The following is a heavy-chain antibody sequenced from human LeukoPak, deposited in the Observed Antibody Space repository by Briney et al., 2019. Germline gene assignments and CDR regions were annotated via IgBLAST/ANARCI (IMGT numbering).Heavy chain of an antibody. Sequence: SETLSLTCAVYGGSFSGYYWSWIRQPPGKGLEWIGEINHSGSTNYNPSLKSRVTISVDTSKNQFSLKLSSVTAADTAVYYCARGASGYYGQDWFDPWGQGTLVTVSS. CDR3: ARGASGYYGQDWFDP. J-gene: IGHJ5*02. D-gene: IGHD3-22*01. CDR1: GGSFSGYY. CDR2: INHSGST. V-gene: IGHV4-34*01.